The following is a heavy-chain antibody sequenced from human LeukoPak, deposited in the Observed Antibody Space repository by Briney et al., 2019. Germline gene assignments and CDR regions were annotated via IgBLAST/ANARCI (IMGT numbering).Heavy chain of an antibody. CDR1: GFNFRDHW. D-gene: IGHD6-19*01. CDR3: AKNNGWFHLAQ. CDR2: IKNDGSES. Sequence: GGPLRLSCAVSGFNFRDHWMDWVRKAPGKGLEWVGHIKNDGSESYYVDSLKGRFSISRDNTNNALYLQMNSLRVEDTAVYYCAKNNGWFHLAQWGQGTLVTVSS. V-gene: IGHV3-7*03. J-gene: IGHJ4*02.